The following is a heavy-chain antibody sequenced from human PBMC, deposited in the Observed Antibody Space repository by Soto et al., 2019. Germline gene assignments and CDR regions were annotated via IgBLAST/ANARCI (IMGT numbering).Heavy chain of an antibody. CDR2: INDSGNI. V-gene: IGHV4-34*01. D-gene: IGHD3-10*01. CDR1: GGSFSGYQ. J-gene: IGHJ6*03. CDR3: ARGLLLWFGELSRRGGYYYYMDV. Sequence: QVQLQQWGAGLLKPSETLSLTCAVYGGSFSGYQWTWIRQTPGKGLEWIGEINDSGNINYNPSLTSRVTILVDTAKKQISLKLSSVTAADPAVYYCARGLLLWFGELSRRGGYYYYMDVWGKGTTVTVSS.